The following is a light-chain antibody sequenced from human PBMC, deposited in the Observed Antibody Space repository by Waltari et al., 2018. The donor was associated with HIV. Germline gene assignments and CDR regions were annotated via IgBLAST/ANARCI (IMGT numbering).Light chain of an antibody. CDR2: EVS. CDR3: NSYTKNNTWV. V-gene: IGLV2-14*01. CDR1: SSAVGGYNY. J-gene: IGLJ3*02. Sequence: QSALTQPASVSGSPGPSLTIPCTGTSSAVGGYNYVSWYQQYPGKAPKLMIYEVSNRPSGVSNRFSGSKSVSTASLTISGLQAEDEADYYCNSYTKNNTWVFGGGTKLTVL.